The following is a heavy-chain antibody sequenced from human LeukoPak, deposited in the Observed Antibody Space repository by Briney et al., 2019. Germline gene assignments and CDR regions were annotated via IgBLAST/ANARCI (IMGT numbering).Heavy chain of an antibody. J-gene: IGHJ3*02. V-gene: IGHV3-11*01. Sequence: GGSLRLSCAASGFTFTDYYMSWIRQAPGKGLEWVAYISTTNTMSYSDSVKGRFTISRDNAKNSLYLQMSSLRADDTAVYYCAGHCSSTSCPRGDDAFDIWGQGTMVTVSS. CDR2: ISTTNTM. CDR3: AGHCSSTSCPRGDDAFDI. CDR1: GFTFTDYY. D-gene: IGHD2-2*01.